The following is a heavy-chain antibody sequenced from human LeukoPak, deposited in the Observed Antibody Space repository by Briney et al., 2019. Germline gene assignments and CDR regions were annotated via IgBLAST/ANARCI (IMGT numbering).Heavy chain of an antibody. CDR3: ARDKEA. CDR1: GFTFSGYY. Sequence: GGSLRLSCAASGFTFSGYYMSWIRQAPGKGLEWVSYISSLSTTIDYTDSVKGRFTVSRDNAKNSLYLQMNSLRVEDTAMYYCARDKEAWGQGTLVTVSS. CDR2: ISSLSTTI. V-gene: IGHV3-11*04. J-gene: IGHJ5*02.